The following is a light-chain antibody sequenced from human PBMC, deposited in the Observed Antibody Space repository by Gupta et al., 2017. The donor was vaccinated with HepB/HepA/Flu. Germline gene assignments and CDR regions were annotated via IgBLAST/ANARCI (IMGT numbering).Light chain of an antibody. CDR1: SGSVCTSYY. V-gene: IGLV8-61*01. J-gene: IGLJ1*01. CDR2: STN. CDR3: VLYMGRGIWV. Sequence: QTVVTQEPSFSVSPGGTVTLTCGLSSGSVCTSYYPSWYQQTPGQAPRTLIYSTNTRSSGVPDRFSGSILGNKAALTITGAQADDESDYYCVLYMGRGIWVFGTGTKVTVL.